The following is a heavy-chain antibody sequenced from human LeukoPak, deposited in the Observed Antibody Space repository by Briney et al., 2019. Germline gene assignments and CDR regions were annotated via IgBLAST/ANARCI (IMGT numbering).Heavy chain of an antibody. V-gene: IGHV1-24*01. Sequence: ASVKVSCKVSGYTLTELSMHWVRQAPGKGLEWMGGFDPEDGETIYAQKFQGRVTMTEDTSTDTAYMELSSLRSEDTAVYYCATGITMIADYYFAYWGQGTLVAVSS. CDR1: GYTLTELS. CDR3: ATGITMIADYYFAY. CDR2: FDPEDGET. J-gene: IGHJ4*02. D-gene: IGHD3-22*01.